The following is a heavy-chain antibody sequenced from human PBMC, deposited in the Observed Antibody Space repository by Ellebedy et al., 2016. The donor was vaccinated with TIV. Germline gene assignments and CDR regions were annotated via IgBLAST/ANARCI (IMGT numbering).Heavy chain of an antibody. CDR2: ITSSGAFK. D-gene: IGHD4-23*01. CDR1: GFVFGSHT. J-gene: IGHJ6*02. Sequence: GGSLRLXXAASGFVFGSHTMAWVRQAPGKGLEWVSSITSSGAFKTYADSVKGRFTISRDNSNNTLYLQMDSLRPEYTAVYYCAKVSGNSHYYALDVWGQGTTVTVSS. CDR3: AKVSGNSHYYALDV. V-gene: IGHV3-23*01.